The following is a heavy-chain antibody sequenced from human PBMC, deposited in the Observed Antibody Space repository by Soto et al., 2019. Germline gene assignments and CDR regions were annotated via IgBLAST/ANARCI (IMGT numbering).Heavy chain of an antibody. J-gene: IGHJ4*02. CDR1: GFALSSFW. CDR2: IKGDGSEQ. Sequence: EVQLVESGGDLVQPGGSLRLSCVASGFALSSFWMTWVRQAPGKGLEWVAKIKGDGSEQNYVDSVRGRFTIYRDNAKNSVYLQMNSLRVDDTAVYYCTRNQVKADYWCQGTLVTVSS. D-gene: IGHD3-22*01. CDR3: TRNQVKADY. V-gene: IGHV3-7*01.